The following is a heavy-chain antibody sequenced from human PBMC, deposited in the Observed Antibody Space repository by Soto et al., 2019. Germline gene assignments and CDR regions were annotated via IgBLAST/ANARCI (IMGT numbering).Heavy chain of an antibody. CDR1: GYTFTSYG. CDR3: ARCSSTSCYKSYFDY. D-gene: IGHD2-2*02. CDR2: ISAYNGNT. V-gene: IGHV1-18*01. J-gene: IGHJ4*02. Sequence: ASVKVSCKASGYTFTSYGISWVRQAPGQGLEWMGWISAYNGNTNYAQKLQGRVTMTTDTSTSTAYLELRSLRPDDTAVYYCARCSSTSCYKSYFDYWGQGTLVTVSS.